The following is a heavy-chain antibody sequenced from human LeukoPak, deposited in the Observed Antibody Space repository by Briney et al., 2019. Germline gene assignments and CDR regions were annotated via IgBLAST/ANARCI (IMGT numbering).Heavy chain of an antibody. Sequence: GGSLRLSCAASGFTFSSYAMSWVRQAPGKGLEWVSAISGSGGSTYYADSVKGRFTISRDNSKNTLYPQMNSLRAEDTAVYYCAKGLSIHYDILTPFDYRGQGTLVTVSS. V-gene: IGHV3-23*01. D-gene: IGHD3-9*01. J-gene: IGHJ4*02. CDR1: GFTFSSYA. CDR2: ISGSGGST. CDR3: AKGLSIHYDILTPFDY.